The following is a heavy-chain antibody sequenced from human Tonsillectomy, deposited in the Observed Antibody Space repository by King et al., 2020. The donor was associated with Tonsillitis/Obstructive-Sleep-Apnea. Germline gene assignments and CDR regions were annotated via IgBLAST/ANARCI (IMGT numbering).Heavy chain of an antibody. Sequence: VQLQQWGAGLLKPSETLSLTCAVYGGSFSDYYWSWIRQPPGEGLEWIGEINHSGSAYYSPSLKSRVTISVDTSKNQFSLKLSSVTATDTAVYYCARGAMAGSYNMDVWGKGTTVTVSS. CDR2: INHSGSA. J-gene: IGHJ6*03. CDR1: GGSFSDYY. V-gene: IGHV4-34*01. CDR3: ARGAMAGSYNMDV. D-gene: IGHD2-8*01.